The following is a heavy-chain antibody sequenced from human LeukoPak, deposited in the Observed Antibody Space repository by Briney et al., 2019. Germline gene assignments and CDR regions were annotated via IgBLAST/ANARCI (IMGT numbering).Heavy chain of an antibody. CDR2: IYYSGST. D-gene: IGHD5-18*01. CDR3: ARSGYSYADD. V-gene: IGHV4-59*01. Sequence: SETLSLTCTVSGDSISTYYWSWIRQPPGKGLEWIGYIYYSGSTNYNPSLKSRVTISVDTSKNQFSLKLSSVTAADTAVYYCARSGYSYADDWGQGTLVTVSS. CDR1: GDSISTYY. J-gene: IGHJ4*02.